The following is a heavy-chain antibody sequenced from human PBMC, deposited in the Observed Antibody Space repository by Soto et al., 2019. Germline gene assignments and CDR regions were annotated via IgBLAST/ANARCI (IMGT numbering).Heavy chain of an antibody. V-gene: IGHV3-30-3*01. J-gene: IGHJ3*02. CDR3: ARGPYCSGGTCFGSQSAFDI. D-gene: IGHD2-15*01. CDR2: ISYDGYNK. CDR1: GFTFSSYA. Sequence: QVQLVESGGGVVQPGTSLRLSCAASGFTFSSYAMHWVRQAPGKGLEWVAVISYDGYNKYYADSVKGRFTISRDNSKNPLYLQLNSLRAEETAVYYCARGPYCSGGTCFGSQSAFDIWGQGTMVTVSS.